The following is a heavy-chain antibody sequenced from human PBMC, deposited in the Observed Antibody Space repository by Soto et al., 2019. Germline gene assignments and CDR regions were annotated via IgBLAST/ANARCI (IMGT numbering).Heavy chain of an antibody. CDR1: HYKFTSYG. J-gene: IGHJ4*02. CDR2: ISCQNGNT. CDR3: ARDRHYYTSDRVDY. Sequence: QPQLVQSGPEVKKPGASVQVSCKASHYKFTSYGVSWVRQAPGQGLEWMGWISCQNGNTVYAQTFQGRVTLTRDTSTSTAFLEMKSLKSEDTALYYCARDRHYYTSDRVDYWGQGTLVTVSS. V-gene: IGHV1-18*01. D-gene: IGHD3-10*01.